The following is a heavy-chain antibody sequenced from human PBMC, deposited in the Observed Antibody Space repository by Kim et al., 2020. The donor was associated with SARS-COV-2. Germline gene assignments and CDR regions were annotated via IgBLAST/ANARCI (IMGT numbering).Heavy chain of an antibody. D-gene: IGHD6-13*01. V-gene: IGHV3-23*01. CDR3: AKNAGTAADYYFDY. J-gene: IGHJ4*02. Sequence: DDAVKGRCTISRDNSKHALYLQMNSLRAEDTAVYYCAKNAGTAADYYFDYWGQGTLATVSS.